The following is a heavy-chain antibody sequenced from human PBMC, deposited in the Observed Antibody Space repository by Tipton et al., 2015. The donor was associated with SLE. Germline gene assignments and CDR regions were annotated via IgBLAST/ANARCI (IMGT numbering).Heavy chain of an antibody. V-gene: IGHV3-33*06. CDR3: AKETGAEAFDI. D-gene: IGHD1-1*01. CDR2: IWYDGSNK. J-gene: IGHJ3*02. CDR1: GFTFSVYD. Sequence: SLRLSCAASGFTFSVYDMHWVRQAPGKGLEWVAVIWYDGSNKYYGDSVKGRFTVSRDNGENMMFLQMSDLRAEDTAVYYCAKETGAEAFDIWGQGTMVTVSS.